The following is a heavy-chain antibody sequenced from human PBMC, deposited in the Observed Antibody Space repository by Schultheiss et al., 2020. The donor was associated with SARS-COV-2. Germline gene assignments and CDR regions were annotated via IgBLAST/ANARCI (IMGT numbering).Heavy chain of an antibody. CDR1: GFTVSSNY. V-gene: IGHV3-21*06. J-gene: IGHJ6*02. CDR2: MSSGGIYI. CDR3: ARERGRGMDV. Sequence: GESLKISCAASGFTVSSNYMSWVRQAPGKGLEWVSTMSSGGIYIYYADSVKGRFTITRESANNLLFLQMNSLRVEDTAVYYCARERGRGMDVWGQGTTVTVSS. D-gene: IGHD3-16*01.